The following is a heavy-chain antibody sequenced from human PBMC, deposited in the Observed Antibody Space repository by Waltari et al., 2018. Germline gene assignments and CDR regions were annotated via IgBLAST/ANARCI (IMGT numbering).Heavy chain of an antibody. CDR3: ARDRVRGSGSYYNGDAFDI. D-gene: IGHD3-10*01. J-gene: IGHJ3*02. CDR1: GYTFTGYS. V-gene: IGHV1-2*06. Sequence: QVQLVQSGAEVKKPGASVKVSCKASGYTFTGYSMPWVRQAPGQGLEWMGRINPNSGGTNYAQKFQGRVTMTRDTSISTAYMELSRLRSDDTAVYYCARDRVRGSGSYYNGDAFDIWGQGTMVTVSS. CDR2: INPNSGGT.